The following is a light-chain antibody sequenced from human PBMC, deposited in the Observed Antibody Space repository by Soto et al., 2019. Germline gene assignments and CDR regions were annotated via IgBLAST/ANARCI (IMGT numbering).Light chain of an antibody. CDR3: QSYDSSLNTFYV. V-gene: IGLV1-40*01. Sequence: QSVLAQPPSVPWAPGQTVTISCTGGSANIGGGYDVHWYQILPATAPKFFMYGNNNPPPAVPDRFSGSNSGPSAALATTGLQAEDEADYYCQSYDSSLNTFYVFGTGTKVTVL. CDR2: GNN. J-gene: IGLJ1*01. CDR1: SANIGGGYD.